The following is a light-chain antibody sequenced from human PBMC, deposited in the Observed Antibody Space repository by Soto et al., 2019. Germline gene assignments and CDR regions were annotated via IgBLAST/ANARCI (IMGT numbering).Light chain of an antibody. CDR2: GAS. J-gene: IGKJ1*01. CDR3: QQYNNWLGT. CDR1: QSVSSN. Sequence: EIVMTQSPATLSVSPGERATLSCRASQSVSSNLAWYQQKPGQAPRLLIYGASTRATGIHARFSGSGSGTEFTLTISSLQSEDFAFYYCQQYNNWLGTFGQGTKVEIK. V-gene: IGKV3-15*01.